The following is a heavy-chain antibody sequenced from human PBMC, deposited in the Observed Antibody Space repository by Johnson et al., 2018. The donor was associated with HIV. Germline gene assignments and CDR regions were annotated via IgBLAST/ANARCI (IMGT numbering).Heavy chain of an antibody. Sequence: VQLVESGGVVVQPGGSLRLSCAVSGFTFDDYAMHWVRQAPGKGLEWVSLISWDGNSTYYADSVKGRFTISRENSENSLYLQLNSLRAEDTALYYCAKDTGYSSFGYGFDIWGQGTMVTVSS. J-gene: IGHJ3*02. V-gene: IGHV3-43D*03. CDR1: GFTFDDYA. CDR3: AKDTGYSSFGYGFDI. CDR2: ISWDGNST. D-gene: IGHD6-19*01.